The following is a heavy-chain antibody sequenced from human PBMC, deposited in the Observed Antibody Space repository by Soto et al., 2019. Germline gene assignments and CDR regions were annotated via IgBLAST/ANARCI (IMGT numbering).Heavy chain of an antibody. CDR3: ARDLIYCSSTSCSYPDY. CDR2: ISAYNGNT. Sequence: QVQLVQSGAEVKKPGASVKVSCKASGYTFTSYGISWVRQAPGQGLEWMGWISAYNGNTNYAQKLQGRVTMTTDTSTSTANMELRSLRSDDTAVYYCARDLIYCSSTSCSYPDYWGQGTLVTVSS. V-gene: IGHV1-18*01. J-gene: IGHJ4*02. CDR1: GYTFTSYG. D-gene: IGHD2-2*01.